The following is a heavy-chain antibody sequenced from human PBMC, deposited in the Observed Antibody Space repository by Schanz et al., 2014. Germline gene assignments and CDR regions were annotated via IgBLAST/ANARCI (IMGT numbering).Heavy chain of an antibody. D-gene: IGHD3-16*01. J-gene: IGHJ5*02. CDR1: GSDIRGFH. V-gene: IGHV4-59*13. CDR2: IAYSGST. CDR3: ARVGRNSYGFTSRFDA. Sequence: QVQLQESGPGLVKPSQTLSLTCTVSGSDIRGFHWSWIRQSPVKGLEWIGYIAYSGSTNYNPSLQSRVTISLDTSQSQFSLRLTSVSSADTAMYYCARVGRNSYGFTSRFDAWGQGTLXAVSS.